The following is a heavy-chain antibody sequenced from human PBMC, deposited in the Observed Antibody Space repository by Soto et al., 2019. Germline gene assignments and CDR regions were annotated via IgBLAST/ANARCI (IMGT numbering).Heavy chain of an antibody. CDR3: AKGKISMVRGVRADY. CDR1: GFTFSSCA. Sequence: EVQLLESGGGLVQPGGSLRLSCAASGFTFSSCALIWVRQAPGKGLEWVSVISGSGGTTYSADSVKGRFTISRDNSRNTLYLQMDSLSAEDTAVSYCAKGKISMVRGVRADYWGQGILVTVSS. V-gene: IGHV3-23*01. CDR2: ISGSGGTT. D-gene: IGHD3-10*01. J-gene: IGHJ4*02.